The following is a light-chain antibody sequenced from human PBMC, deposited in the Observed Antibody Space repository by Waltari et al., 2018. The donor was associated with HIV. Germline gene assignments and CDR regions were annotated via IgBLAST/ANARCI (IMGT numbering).Light chain of an antibody. CDR3: SSYTSSSTLV. CDR2: EVS. J-gene: IGLJ2*01. Sequence: QSALTQPASVYGSPGQSITIPFPGTSSDVDGYNYVSCYQQHPGKAPKLMIYEVSNRPSGVSNRFSGSKSGNTASLTISGLQAEDEADYYCSSYTSSSTLVFGGGTKLTVL. CDR1: SSDVDGYNY. V-gene: IGLV2-14*01.